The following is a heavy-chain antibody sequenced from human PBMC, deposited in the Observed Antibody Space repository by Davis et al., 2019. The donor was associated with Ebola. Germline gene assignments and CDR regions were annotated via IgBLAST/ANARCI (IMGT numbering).Heavy chain of an antibody. D-gene: IGHD6-6*01. CDR1: GGSISSSSYY. CDR2: IYYSGST. Sequence: PGGSLRLSCTVSGGSISSSSYYWGWIRQPPGKGLEWIGSIYYSGSTYYNPSLKSRVTISVDTSKNQFSLKLSSVTAADTAVYYCARHEYSSSSFVDPWGQGTLVTVSS. CDR3: ARHEYSSSSFVDP. J-gene: IGHJ5*02. V-gene: IGHV4-39*01.